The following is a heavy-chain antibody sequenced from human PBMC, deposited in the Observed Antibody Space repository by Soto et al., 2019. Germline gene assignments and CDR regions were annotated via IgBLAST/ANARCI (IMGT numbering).Heavy chain of an antibody. CDR2: ISYDGSNK. V-gene: IGHV3-30-3*01. J-gene: IGHJ4*02. CDR1: GFTFSSYA. D-gene: IGHD6-13*01. Sequence: QVQLVESGGGVVQPGRSLRLSCAASGFTFSSYAMHWVRQAPGKGLEWVAVISYDGSNKYYADSVKGRFTISRDNSKNTLYLHINSLRAEDTAVYYCARDHWVQQLEMYYFDYWGQGTLVTVSS. CDR3: ARDHWVQQLEMYYFDY.